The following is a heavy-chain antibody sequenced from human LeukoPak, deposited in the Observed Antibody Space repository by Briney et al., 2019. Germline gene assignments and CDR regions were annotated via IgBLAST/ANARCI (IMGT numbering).Heavy chain of an antibody. J-gene: IGHJ4*02. CDR2: INPNSGGT. CDR3: AREEAYYYDSSGYSPTAY. D-gene: IGHD3-22*01. CDR1: GYTFTGYY. Sequence: ASVKVSCKASGYTFTGYYMHWVRQAPGQGLEWMGWINPNSGGTNYAQKFQGRVTMTRDTSISTAYMELSRLRSDDTAVYYCAREEAYYYDSSGYSPTAYWGQGTLVTVSS. V-gene: IGHV1-2*02.